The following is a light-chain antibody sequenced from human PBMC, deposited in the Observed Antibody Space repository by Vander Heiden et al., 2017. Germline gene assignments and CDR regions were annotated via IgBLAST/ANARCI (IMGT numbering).Light chain of an antibody. CDR3: QSYDSSLSGPYV. Sequence: QPVLTQPRSVSVATGQRVNISCTGSSSNIGAGYDVHWYQQLPGTAPKLLIYGNSNRPSGVPDRFSGSKSGTSASLAITGLQAEDEADYYCQSYDSSLSGPYVFGTGTKVTVL. J-gene: IGLJ1*01. CDR1: SSNIGAGYD. CDR2: GNS. V-gene: IGLV1-40*01.